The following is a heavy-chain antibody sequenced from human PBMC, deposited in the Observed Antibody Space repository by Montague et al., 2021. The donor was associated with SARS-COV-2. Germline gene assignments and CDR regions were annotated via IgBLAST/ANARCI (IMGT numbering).Heavy chain of an antibody. D-gene: IGHD2-15*01. CDR1: GGSFSGYY. V-gene: IGHV4-34*01. Sequence: SETLSLTCAVYGGSFSGYYWGWIRQPPGKGLEWIGEISHSGSTNYNPSLKSRVTISIDTSKNQFSLKLSSVTAADTAVYYCARHYSATLPAVYWGQGTLVTVSS. CDR3: ARHYSATLPAVY. CDR2: ISHSGST. J-gene: IGHJ4*02.